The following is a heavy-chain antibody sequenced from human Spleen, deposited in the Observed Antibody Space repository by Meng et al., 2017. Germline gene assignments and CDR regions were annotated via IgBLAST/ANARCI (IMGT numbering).Heavy chain of an antibody. Sequence: VQLVQSGAELKRPGASVRVSCKASGYSFTNHAMNWVRQAPGPGFEWMGWINTNTGKPSYAQGFTGRFVFFLDISVNTAYLLVSGLKADDSAVYYCARGGGSGWSDFDYWGQGSLVTVSS. CDR2: INTNTGKP. CDR3: ARGGGSGWSDFDY. J-gene: IGHJ4*02. CDR1: GYSFTNHA. V-gene: IGHV7-4-1*02. D-gene: IGHD6-13*01.